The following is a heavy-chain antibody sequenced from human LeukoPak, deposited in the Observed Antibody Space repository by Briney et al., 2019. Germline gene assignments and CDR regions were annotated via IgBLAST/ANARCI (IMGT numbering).Heavy chain of an antibody. CDR1: GFTFSSYG. CDR2: IWYDGSNK. CDR3: ARDASFLIGIPYYYYGMDV. D-gene: IGHD3-22*01. J-gene: IGHJ6*02. V-gene: IGHV3-33*01. Sequence: GGSLRLSCAASGFTFSSYGMHWVRQAPGKGLEWVAVIWYDGSNKYYADPVKGRFTISRDNSKNTLYLQMNSLRAEDTAVYYCARDASFLIGIPYYYYGMDVWGQGTTVTVSS.